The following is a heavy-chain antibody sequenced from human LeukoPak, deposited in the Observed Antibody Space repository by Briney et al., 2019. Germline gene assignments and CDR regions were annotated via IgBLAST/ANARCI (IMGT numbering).Heavy chain of an antibody. D-gene: IGHD2-15*01. J-gene: IGHJ5*02. V-gene: IGHV1-18*01. Sequence: ASVKVSCKASGYTFTRYGISWVRQAPGQGLEWMGWISAYNGNTNYAQKLQGRVTMTTDTSTSTAYMELRSLRSDDTAVYYCARVEEDIVVVVAAGDFSWFDPWRQGTLVTVSS. CDR1: GYTFTRYG. CDR2: ISAYNGNT. CDR3: ARVEEDIVVVVAAGDFSWFDP.